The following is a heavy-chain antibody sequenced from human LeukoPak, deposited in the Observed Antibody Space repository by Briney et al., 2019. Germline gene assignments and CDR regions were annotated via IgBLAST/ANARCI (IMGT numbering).Heavy chain of an antibody. CDR2: IYYSGST. CDR3: ARYDSSRVAFDI. J-gene: IGHJ3*02. D-gene: IGHD3-22*01. V-gene: IGHV4-39*07. Sequence: SETLSLTCTVSGGSISSSSYYWGWIRQPPGKGLEWIGSIYYSGSTYYNPSLKSRVTISVDRSKNQFSLKLSSVTAADTAVYYCARYDSSRVAFDIWGQGTMVTVSS. CDR1: GGSISSSSYY.